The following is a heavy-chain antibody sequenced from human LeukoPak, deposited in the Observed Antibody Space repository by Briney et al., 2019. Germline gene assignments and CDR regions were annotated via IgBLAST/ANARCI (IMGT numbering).Heavy chain of an antibody. CDR2: ISAYNGNT. V-gene: IGHV1-18*01. J-gene: IGHJ5*02. CDR1: GYTFTSYG. CDR3: ARGSGIVVVPAAIYWFDP. D-gene: IGHD2-2*01. Sequence: GASVKVSCKASGYTFTSYGISWVRQAPGQGLEWMGWISAYNGNTNYAQKLQGRVTMTTDTSTSTAYMELRSLRSDGTAVYYCARGSGIVVVPAAIYWFDPWGQGTLVTVSS.